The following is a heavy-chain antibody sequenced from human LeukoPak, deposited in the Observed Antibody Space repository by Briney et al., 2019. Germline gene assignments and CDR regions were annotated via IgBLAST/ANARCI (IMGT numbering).Heavy chain of an antibody. D-gene: IGHD3-22*01. CDR1: GGSISSGSYY. V-gene: IGHV4-61*02. CDR3: ARTQREYYYDSSGAIDAFDI. CDR2: IYNSGST. Sequence: SQTLSLTCTVSGGSISSGSYYWSWIRQPAGKGLEWIGRIYNSGSTNYNPSLNSRVTISVDTSKNQFSLKLNSVTAADTAVYYCARTQREYYYDSSGAIDAFDIWGQGTMVTVSS. J-gene: IGHJ3*02.